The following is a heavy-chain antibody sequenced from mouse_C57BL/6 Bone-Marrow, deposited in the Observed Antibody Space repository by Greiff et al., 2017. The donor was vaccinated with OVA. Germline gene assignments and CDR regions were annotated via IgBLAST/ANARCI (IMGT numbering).Heavy chain of an antibody. D-gene: IGHD2-5*01. CDR3: TTYHYSIWYFDV. CDR1: GFNIKDDY. J-gene: IGHJ1*03. CDR2: IDPENGDT. V-gene: IGHV14-4*01. Sequence: VQLKESGAELVRPGASVKLSCTASGFNIKDDYMHWVRQRPEQGLEWIGWIDPENGDTEYASKFQGKATITADTSSNTAYLQLSSLTSEDTAVYYFTTYHYSIWYFDVWGTGTTVTVSS.